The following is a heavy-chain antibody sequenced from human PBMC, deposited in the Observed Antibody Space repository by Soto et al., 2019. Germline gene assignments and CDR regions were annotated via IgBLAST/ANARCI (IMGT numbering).Heavy chain of an antibody. V-gene: IGHV1-8*01. J-gene: IGHJ4*02. D-gene: IGHD3-3*01. Sequence: ASVKVSCKASGYTFTSYDINWVRQATGQGLEWMGWMNPNSGNTGYAQRFQGRVTITADESTSTAYMELSSLRSEDTAVYYCARGYTPDYDFWSGYLYFDYWGQGTLVTVSS. CDR1: GYTFTSYD. CDR3: ARGYTPDYDFWSGYLYFDY. CDR2: MNPNSGNT.